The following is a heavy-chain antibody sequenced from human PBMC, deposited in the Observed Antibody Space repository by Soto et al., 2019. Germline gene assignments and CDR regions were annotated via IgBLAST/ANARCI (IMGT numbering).Heavy chain of an antibody. V-gene: IGHV1-69*13. CDR1: GGTFSSYA. D-gene: IGHD3-3*01. CDR2: IIPIFGTA. J-gene: IGHJ5*02. CDR3: ARSNGAPTYDFWSGYPNWFDP. Sequence: SVKVSCKASGGTFSSYAISWVRQAPGQGLEWMGGIIPIFGTASYAQKFQGRVTITADESTSTAYMELSSLRSEDTAVYYCARSNGAPTYDFWSGYPNWFDPGGQGTLVTVSS.